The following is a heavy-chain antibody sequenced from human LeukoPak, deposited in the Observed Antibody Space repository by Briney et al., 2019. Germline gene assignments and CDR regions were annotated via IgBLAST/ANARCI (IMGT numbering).Heavy chain of an antibody. CDR3: AKDSGIFGVVTNFGGLDY. CDR2: IRYDGSNK. V-gene: IGHV3-30*02. J-gene: IGHJ4*02. D-gene: IGHD3-3*01. CDR1: GFTFSSYG. Sequence: PGGSLRLSCAASGFTFSSYGMHWVRQAPGKGLEWVAFIRYDGSNKYYADSGKGRFTIDRDNSKNTLYLQMNSLRAEDTAVYYCAKDSGIFGVVTNFGGLDYWGQGPLVTVSS.